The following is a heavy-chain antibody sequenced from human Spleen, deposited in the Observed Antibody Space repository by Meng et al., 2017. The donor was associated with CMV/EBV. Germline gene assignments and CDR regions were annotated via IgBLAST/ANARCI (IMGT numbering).Heavy chain of an antibody. Sequence: SLTCAVSGGSFSIDYWWSWVRQTPGKGLQWLGELHHSGTTTYNPSLNSRVTFSLGKSKNEFSLKLTSVTVADTAVYYCARNGHYSLDSWSQGTLVTVSS. V-gene: IGHV4-4*02. J-gene: IGHJ4*02. D-gene: IGHD3-22*01. CDR3: ARNGHYSLDS. CDR1: GGSFSIDYW. CDR2: LHHSGTT.